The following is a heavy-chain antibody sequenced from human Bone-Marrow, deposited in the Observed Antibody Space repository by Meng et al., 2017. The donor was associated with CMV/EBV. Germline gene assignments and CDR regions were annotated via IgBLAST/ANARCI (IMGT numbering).Heavy chain of an antibody. CDR3: AHDSSGYRGWFDP. D-gene: IGHD3-22*01. Sequence: SVKVSCKASGGTFSSYTISWVRQAPGQGLEWMGRIIPILGIANYAQKFQGRVTITADKSTSTAYMELSSLRSEDTAVYYCAHDSSGYRGWFDPWSQGTLVTVSS. CDR2: IIPILGIA. CDR1: GGTFSSYT. J-gene: IGHJ5*02. V-gene: IGHV1-69*02.